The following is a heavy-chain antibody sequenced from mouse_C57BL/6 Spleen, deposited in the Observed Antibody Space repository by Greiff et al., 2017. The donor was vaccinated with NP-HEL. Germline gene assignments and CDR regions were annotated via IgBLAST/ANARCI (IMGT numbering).Heavy chain of an antibody. CDR2: IYPGDGDT. D-gene: IGHD2-5*01. J-gene: IGHJ2*01. V-gene: IGHV1-82*01. CDR3: ARSYYSKLDY. CDR1: GYAFSSSW. Sequence: QVQLKESGPELVKPGASVKISCKASGYAFSSSWMNWVKQRPGKGLEWIGRIYPGDGDTNYNGKFKGKATLTADKSSSTAYMQLSSLTSEDSAVYFCARSYYSKLDYWGQGTTLTVSS.